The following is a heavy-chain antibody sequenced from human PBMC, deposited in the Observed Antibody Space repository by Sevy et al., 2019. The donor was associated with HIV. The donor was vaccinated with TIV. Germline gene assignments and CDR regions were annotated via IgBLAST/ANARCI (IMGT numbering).Heavy chain of an antibody. Sequence: GGSLRLSCAASGFSFSSYGMHWVRQAPGKGLEWVALIWFDGSNSYYADSVKGRFTISRDTSKNTVYLQMNSLRAEDTAVYYCASDHEFYDYGDYGPTLFRDYWGQGNLVTVSS. CDR1: GFSFSSYG. CDR2: IWFDGSNS. V-gene: IGHV3-33*01. J-gene: IGHJ4*02. CDR3: ASDHEFYDYGDYGPTLFRDY. D-gene: IGHD4-17*01.